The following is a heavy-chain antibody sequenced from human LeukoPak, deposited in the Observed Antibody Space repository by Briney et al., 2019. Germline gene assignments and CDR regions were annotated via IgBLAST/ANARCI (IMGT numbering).Heavy chain of an antibody. CDR1: GGSFSGYY. V-gene: IGHV4-34*01. CDR3: ARDGSSMVVRRYYFDY. Sequence: SETLSLTCAVYGGSFSGYYWSWIRQPAGKGLEWIGEINHSGSTNYNPSLKSRVTISVDTSKNQFSLKLSSVTAADTAVYYCARDGSSMVVRRYYFDYWGQGTLVTVSS. CDR2: INHSGST. D-gene: IGHD4-23*01. J-gene: IGHJ4*02.